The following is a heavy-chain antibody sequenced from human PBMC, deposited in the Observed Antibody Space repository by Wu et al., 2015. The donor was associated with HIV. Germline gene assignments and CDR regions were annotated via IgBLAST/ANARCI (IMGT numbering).Heavy chain of an antibody. J-gene: IGHJ4*02. CDR1: GGTFSNYA. Sequence: QVHLVQSGAEVKKPGSSVKVSCKASGGTFSNYAVSWVRQAPGQGLEWMGGILPTFGTADYAQKFRDRVTITADISTSTTYMELSSLRSEDTAVYYCARLEWSVSPQGGYWGQGTLVIVSS. CDR2: ILPTFGTA. CDR3: ARLEWSVSPQGGY. V-gene: IGHV1-69*14. D-gene: IGHD3-3*01.